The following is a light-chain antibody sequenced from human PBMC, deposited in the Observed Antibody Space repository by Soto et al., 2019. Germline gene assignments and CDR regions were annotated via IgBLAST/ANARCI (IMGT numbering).Light chain of an antibody. V-gene: IGKV3-15*01. Sequence: DIVLTQSPATLSLSPGERATLTCRASQSVSSFLAWYQQKPGQAPRLLIYGASTRATGIPARFSGSGSGTEFTLTISSLQSEDFAVYYCQQYNNWPRTFGQGTKVDIK. J-gene: IGKJ1*01. CDR3: QQYNNWPRT. CDR1: QSVSSF. CDR2: GAS.